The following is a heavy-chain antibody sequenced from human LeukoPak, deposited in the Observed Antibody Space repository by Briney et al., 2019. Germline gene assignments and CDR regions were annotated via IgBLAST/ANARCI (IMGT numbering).Heavy chain of an antibody. J-gene: IGHJ5*02. CDR2: INPNSGGT. CDR1: GYTFTGYY. V-gene: IGHV1-2*02. CDR3: ARESRTYYYGSGSYSHWFDP. D-gene: IGHD3-10*01. Sequence: ASVKVSCKASGYTFTGYYMHWVRQAPGQGLEWMGWINPNSGGTSYAQKFQGRVTMTRDTSISTAYMELSRLRSDDTAVYYCARESRTYYYGSGSYSHWFDPWGQGTLVTVSS.